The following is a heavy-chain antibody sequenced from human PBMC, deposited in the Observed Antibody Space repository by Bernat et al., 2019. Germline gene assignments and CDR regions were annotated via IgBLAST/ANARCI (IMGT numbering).Heavy chain of an antibody. V-gene: IGHV1-3*01. CDR3: ARGPYGSCGYYYSAFDI. CDR1: GYTFTTYA. D-gene: IGHD3-22*01. J-gene: IGHJ3*02. CDR2: INAGNAYT. Sequence: QVQLVQSGAEVKKPGASVKVSCKASGYTFTTYAMHWVRQAPGQRLEWMGWINAGNAYTKYSQKFQDRVTITRDTSASTAYMELSSLRSEDTAVFYCARGPYGSCGYYYSAFDIWGEGTMVTVSS.